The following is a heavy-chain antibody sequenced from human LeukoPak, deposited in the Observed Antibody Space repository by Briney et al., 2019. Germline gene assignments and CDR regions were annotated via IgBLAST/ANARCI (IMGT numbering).Heavy chain of an antibody. V-gene: IGHV3-33*01. CDR2: IWFDGSNK. J-gene: IGHJ5*02. CDR1: GFTFSSYG. Sequence: GRSLRLSCTASGFTFSSYGMHWVRQAPGKGLEWVAVIWFDGSNKYYADSVKGRFTISRDNSKNTLYLQMNSLRAEDTAVYYCARAPPYYDILTGYRNWFDPWGQGTLVTVSS. D-gene: IGHD3-9*01. CDR3: ARAPPYYDILTGYRNWFDP.